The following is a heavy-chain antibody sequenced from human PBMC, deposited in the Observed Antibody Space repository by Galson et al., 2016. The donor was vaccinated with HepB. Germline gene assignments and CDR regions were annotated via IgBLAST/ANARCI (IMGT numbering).Heavy chain of an antibody. CDR2: IIPITGTP. J-gene: IGHJ5*02. D-gene: IGHD2/OR15-2a*01. Sequence: SVKVSCKASGGIFSTSRISWVRQAPGQGFEWMGGIIPITGTPHYAQQFQDRVTITADKTTSTVYMELSSLISEDTAIYYCARDDIIILSTGRNNNWFDPWGQGILVTVSS. V-gene: IGHV1-69*06. CDR1: GGIFSTSR. CDR3: ARDDIIILSTGRNNNWFDP.